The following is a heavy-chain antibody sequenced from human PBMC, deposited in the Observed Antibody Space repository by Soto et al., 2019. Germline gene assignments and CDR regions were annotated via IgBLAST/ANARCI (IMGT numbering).Heavy chain of an antibody. CDR3: ARDKEQLAFYYYGMDV. CDR2: ISGSGGST. Sequence: XXSLRLSFAASGFTFSSYAMRWVRQAPGKGLEWVSAISGSGGSTYYADSVKGRFTISRDNSKNTLYLQMNSLRAEDTAVYYCARDKEQLAFYYYGMDVWGQGTTVTVSS. CDR1: GFTFSSYA. V-gene: IGHV3-23*01. J-gene: IGHJ6*02. D-gene: IGHD6-13*01.